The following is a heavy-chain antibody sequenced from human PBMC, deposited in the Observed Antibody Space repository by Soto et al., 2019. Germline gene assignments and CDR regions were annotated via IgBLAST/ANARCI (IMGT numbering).Heavy chain of an antibody. CDR1: GGSVSSGNHY. D-gene: IGHD3-16*01. CDR3: ARSLTLGQLPPHFSN. CDR2: AHFSGIT. J-gene: IGHJ4*02. Sequence: SETLSLTCTVSGGSVSSGNHYWSWIRQPPGKGLEWIGYAHFSGITTSTPSLKSRVTISVDTSRNQFSLRLSPVTAADTAVYYCARSLTLGQLPPHFSNWGQGTLVTVS. V-gene: IGHV4-61*01.